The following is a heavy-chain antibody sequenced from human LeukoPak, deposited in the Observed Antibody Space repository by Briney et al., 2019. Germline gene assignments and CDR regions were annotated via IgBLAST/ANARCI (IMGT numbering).Heavy chain of an antibody. CDR3: TRVIGWFGELWAFDY. Sequence: GGSLRLSCTASGFTFGDYAMSWVRQAPGKGLEWVGFIRSKAYGGTTEYAASVKGRFTISRDDSKSIAYLQMNSLKTEDTAVYYCTRVIGWFGELWAFDYWGQGTLVTVSS. J-gene: IGHJ4*02. CDR1: GFTFGDYA. V-gene: IGHV3-49*04. CDR2: IRSKAYGGTT. D-gene: IGHD3-10*01.